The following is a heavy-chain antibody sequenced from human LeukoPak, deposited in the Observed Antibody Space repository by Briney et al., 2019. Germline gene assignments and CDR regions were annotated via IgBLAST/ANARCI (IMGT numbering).Heavy chain of an antibody. Sequence: PSETLSLTCTVSGGSISSYYWSWIRQPPGKGLEWIGYIYYSGSTNYNPSLKSRVTISVDTSKNQFSLKLSSVTAADTAVYYCARNGVAVAHGWFDPWGQGTLVTVSS. J-gene: IGHJ5*02. D-gene: IGHD6-19*01. CDR2: IYYSGST. CDR3: ARNGVAVAHGWFDP. V-gene: IGHV4-59*01. CDR1: GGSISSYY.